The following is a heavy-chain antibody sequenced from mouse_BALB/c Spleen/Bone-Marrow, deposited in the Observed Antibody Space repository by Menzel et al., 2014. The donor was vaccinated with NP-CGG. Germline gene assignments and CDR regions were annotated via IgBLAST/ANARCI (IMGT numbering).Heavy chain of an antibody. V-gene: IGHV1-69*02. Sequence: QVPVKQSGAELVKPGAPVKLSCKASGYTFTSYWMNWVKQRPGRGLEWIGRIDPSDSETHYNQKFKDKATLTVDKSSSTAYIQLSSLTSEDSAVYYCARSHGYYPYWYFDVWGAGTTVTVSS. D-gene: IGHD2-3*01. CDR1: GYTFTSYW. J-gene: IGHJ1*01. CDR3: ARSHGYYPYWYFDV. CDR2: IDPSDSET.